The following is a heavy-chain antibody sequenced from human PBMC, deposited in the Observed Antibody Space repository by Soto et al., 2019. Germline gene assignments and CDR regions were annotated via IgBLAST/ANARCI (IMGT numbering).Heavy chain of an antibody. Sequence: ASVKVSCKASGYTFTSYYMHWVRQAPGQGLEWMGIINPSGGGTTYAQKFQGRVTVTRDTSTTTVYMELRSLRSEDTAVYFCARGAYDRSGYNRLWYFDYWG. V-gene: IGHV1-46*01. J-gene: IGHJ4*01. CDR3: ARGAYDRSGYNRLWYFDY. D-gene: IGHD3-22*01. CDR2: INPSGGGT. CDR1: GYTFTSYY.